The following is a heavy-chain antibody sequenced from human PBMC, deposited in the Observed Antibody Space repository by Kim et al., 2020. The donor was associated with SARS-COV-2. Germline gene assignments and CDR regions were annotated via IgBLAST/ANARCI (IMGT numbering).Heavy chain of an antibody. CDR1: GYTFTSYA. D-gene: IGHD3-22*01. Sequence: ASVKVSCKASGYTFTSYAMNWVRQAPGQGLEWMGWINTNTGNPTYAQGFTGRFVFSLDTSVSTAYLQISSLKAEDTAVYYCARDAQHYYDSSGCGYWGQGTLVTVSS. CDR3: ARDAQHYYDSSGCGY. V-gene: IGHV7-4-1*02. CDR2: INTNTGNP. J-gene: IGHJ4*02.